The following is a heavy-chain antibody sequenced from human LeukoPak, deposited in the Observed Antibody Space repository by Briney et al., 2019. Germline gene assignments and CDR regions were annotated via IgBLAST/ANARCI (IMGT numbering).Heavy chain of an antibody. CDR1: GFTFDEYS. D-gene: IGHD6-19*01. V-gene: IGHV3-43*01. J-gene: IGHJ3*02. CDR3: AKVRRSGWHTDGFDI. CDR2: ISWDGGST. Sequence: GGSLRLSCAASGFTFDEYSMHWVRQAPGKGLEWVSLISWDGGSTYYADSVKGRFTISRDNSKNSLYLHMNSLRTEDTALYYCAKVRRSGWHTDGFDIWGQGTTVTVSS.